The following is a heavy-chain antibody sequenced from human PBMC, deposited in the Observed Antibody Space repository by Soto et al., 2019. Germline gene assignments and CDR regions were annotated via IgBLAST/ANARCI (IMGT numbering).Heavy chain of an antibody. V-gene: IGHV3-23*01. CDR2: ISGSGGST. CDR3: AKVKGLVGAENV. CDR1: GFTFSSYA. Sequence: LRLSCAASGFTFSSYAMSWVRQAPGKGLEWVSAISGSGGSTYYADSVKGRFTISRDNSKNTLYLQMNSLRAEDTAVYYCAKVKGLVGAENVWGQGTTVTVSS. J-gene: IGHJ6*02. D-gene: IGHD1-26*01.